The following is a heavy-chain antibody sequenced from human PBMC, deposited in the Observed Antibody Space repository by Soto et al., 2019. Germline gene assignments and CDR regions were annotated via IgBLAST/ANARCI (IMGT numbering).Heavy chain of an antibody. V-gene: IGHV3-74*01. CDR1: GFTFSSYW. J-gene: IGHJ2*01. Sequence: EVQLVESGGGLVQPGGSLRISCAASGFTFSSYWMHWVRQAPGKGLVWVSRINNDGSTTSYADSVKGRSAISRDNGKTTLYLQMNSLRAEDTAVYYCARGRRGPAADCYFDLWGRGTLVTVSS. D-gene: IGHD2-2*01. CDR2: INNDGSTT. CDR3: ARGRRGPAADCYFDL.